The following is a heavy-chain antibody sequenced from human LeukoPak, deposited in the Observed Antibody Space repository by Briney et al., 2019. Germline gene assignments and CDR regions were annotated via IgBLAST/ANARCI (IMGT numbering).Heavy chain of an antibody. J-gene: IGHJ4*02. CDR3: ARRSPEGSSGYDY. CDR2: IIPIFGTA. CDR1: GGTFSSYA. V-gene: IGHV1-69*05. D-gene: IGHD6-6*01. Sequence: SVKVSCKASGGTFSSYAISWVRQAPGQGLEWMGGIIPIFGTANYAQKFQGRATITTDESTSTAYMELSSLRSEDTAVYYCARRSPEGSSGYDYWGQGTLVTVSS.